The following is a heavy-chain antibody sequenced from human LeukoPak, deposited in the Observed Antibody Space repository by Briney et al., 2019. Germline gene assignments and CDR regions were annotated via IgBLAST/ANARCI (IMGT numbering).Heavy chain of an antibody. CDR2: IKKDGSEK. CDR3: ARHLSGITGYTYGRGIDY. Sequence: GGSLRLSCAASGFTFSSYWMSWVRQAPGKGLEWVANIKKDGSEKYYVDSVKGRFTISRDNAKKSLYLQMNSLGAEDTAVYYCARHLSGITGYTYGRGIDYWGQGTLLTVSS. CDR1: GFTFSSYW. D-gene: IGHD5-18*01. V-gene: IGHV3-7*01. J-gene: IGHJ4*02.